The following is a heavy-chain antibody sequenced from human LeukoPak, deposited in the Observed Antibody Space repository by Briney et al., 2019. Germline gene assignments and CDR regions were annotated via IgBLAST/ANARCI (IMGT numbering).Heavy chain of an antibody. CDR3: ARDGTELELRDDAFDI. V-gene: IGHV3-30*01. D-gene: IGHD1-7*01. Sequence: GGSLRLSCAASGFTFSSYAMHWVRRAPGKGPEWVAVISYDGSNKYYADSVKGRFTISRDNSKNTLYLQMNSLRAEDTAVYYCARDGTELELRDDAFDIWGQGAMVTVSS. J-gene: IGHJ3*02. CDR1: GFTFSSYA. CDR2: ISYDGSNK.